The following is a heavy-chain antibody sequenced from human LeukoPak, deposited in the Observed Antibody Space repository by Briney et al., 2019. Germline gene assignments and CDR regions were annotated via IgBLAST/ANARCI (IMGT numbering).Heavy chain of an antibody. CDR2: ISYDGSNK. V-gene: IGHV3-30*18. J-gene: IGHJ6*02. D-gene: IGHD3-10*01. Sequence: PGGSLRLSCAASGFTFSSYGMHWVRQAPGKGLEWVAVISYDGSNKYYAHSVKGRFTISRNNSKNTLYLQMNSLRAEDTAVYYCAKAFTMVRGAVMDVWGQGTTVTVSS. CDR1: GFTFSSYG. CDR3: AKAFTMVRGAVMDV.